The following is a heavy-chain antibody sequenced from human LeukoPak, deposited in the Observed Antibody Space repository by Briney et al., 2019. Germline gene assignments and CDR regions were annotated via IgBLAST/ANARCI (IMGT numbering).Heavy chain of an antibody. CDR1: GFTFDDYA. CDR2: ISGDGGST. V-gene: IGHV3-43*02. J-gene: IGHJ4*02. Sequence: AGGSLRLSCAASGFTFDDYAMHWVRQAPGKGLEWVSLISGDGGSTYYADSVKGRFTISRDNSKNSLYLQMHSLRTEDTALYYCAKDGRDSSSWYDPHFDYWGQGTLVTVSS. D-gene: IGHD6-13*01. CDR3: AKDGRDSSSWYDPHFDY.